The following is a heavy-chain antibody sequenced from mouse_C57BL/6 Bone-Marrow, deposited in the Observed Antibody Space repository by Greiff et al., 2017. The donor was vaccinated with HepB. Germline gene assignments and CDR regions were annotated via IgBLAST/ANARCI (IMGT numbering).Heavy chain of an antibody. CDR2: IDPETGGT. CDR1: GYTFTDYE. V-gene: IGHV1-15*01. CDR3: TRCPLPYAMDY. Sequence: QVQLQQSGAELVRPGASVTLSCKASGYTFTDYEMHWVKQTPVHGLEWIGAIDPETGGTAYNQKFKGKAILTADKSSSTAYMELRSLTSEDSAVYYCTRCPLPYAMDYWGQGTSVTVSS. J-gene: IGHJ4*01.